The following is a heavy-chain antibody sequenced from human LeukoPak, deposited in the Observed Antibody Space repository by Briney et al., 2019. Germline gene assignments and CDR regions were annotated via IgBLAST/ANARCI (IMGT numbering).Heavy chain of an antibody. CDR1: GGSISSSSYY. D-gene: IGHD3-22*01. CDR2: IYYSGST. Sequence: SETLSLTCTVSGGSISSSSYYWGWIRQPPGKGLEWIGSIYYSGSTYYNPSLKSRVTISVDTSKNQFSLKLSSVTAADTAVCYCARDVRDSSGYYLRAFGYWGQGTLVTVSS. V-gene: IGHV4-39*07. J-gene: IGHJ4*02. CDR3: ARDVRDSSGYYLRAFGY.